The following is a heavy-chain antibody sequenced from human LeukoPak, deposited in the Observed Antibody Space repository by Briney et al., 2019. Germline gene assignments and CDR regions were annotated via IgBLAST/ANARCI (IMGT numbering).Heavy chain of an antibody. CDR3: AKDGSYGSGSRDYYYMDV. Sequence: GGSLRLSCAASGFTFDDYAMHWVRQAPGKGLEWVSLISWDGGSTYYADSVKGRFTISRDNSKNSLYLQMNSLRAEDTALYYCAKDGSYGSGSRDYYYMDVWGKGTTVTVSS. D-gene: IGHD3-10*01. J-gene: IGHJ6*03. CDR2: ISWDGGST. V-gene: IGHV3-43D*03. CDR1: GFTFDDYA.